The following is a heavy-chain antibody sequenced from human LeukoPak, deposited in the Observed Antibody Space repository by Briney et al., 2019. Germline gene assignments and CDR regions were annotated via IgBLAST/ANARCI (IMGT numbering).Heavy chain of an antibody. CDR1: GFPFSDHE. D-gene: IGHD6-19*01. V-gene: IGHV3-48*03. Sequence: GGSLRLSCAASGFPFSDHEMNWVRQAPGKGLEWVSYISSSGSDKYYPDSVKGRFTISRDNAKNSLYLQMNSLRAEDTAVYYCARDDAGYSSGWYWVYWGQGTLVTVSS. CDR2: ISSSGSDK. J-gene: IGHJ4*02. CDR3: ARDDAGYSSGWYWVY.